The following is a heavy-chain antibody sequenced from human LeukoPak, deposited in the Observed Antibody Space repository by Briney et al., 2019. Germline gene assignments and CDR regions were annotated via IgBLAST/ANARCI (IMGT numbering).Heavy chain of an antibody. CDR3: AICGGDCYSPYNWFDP. CDR1: GYTFTGYY. D-gene: IGHD2-21*02. CDR2: INPNSGGT. V-gene: IGHV1-2*02. J-gene: IGHJ5*02. Sequence: EASVKVSCKASGYTFTGYYMHWVRQAPGQGLEWMGWINPNSGGTNYAQKFQGRVTMTRDTSISTAYMELSRVRSDDTAVYYCAICGGDCYSPYNWFDPWGQGTLVTVSS.